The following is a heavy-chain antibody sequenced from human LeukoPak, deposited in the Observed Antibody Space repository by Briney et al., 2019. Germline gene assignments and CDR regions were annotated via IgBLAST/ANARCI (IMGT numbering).Heavy chain of an antibody. J-gene: IGHJ4*02. CDR2: IRSNGGST. V-gene: IGHV3-64*01. CDR1: GFTFSSFG. Sequence: PGGSLRLSRVASGFTFSSFGMHWVRQAPGKGLEYVSAIRSNGGSTYYANSVKGRFTISRDNSRNTLYLQMGSLRAEDMAVYYCARVNWNDVSGPQGYFDYWGQGTLVTVSS. D-gene: IGHD1-1*01. CDR3: ARVNWNDVSGPQGYFDY.